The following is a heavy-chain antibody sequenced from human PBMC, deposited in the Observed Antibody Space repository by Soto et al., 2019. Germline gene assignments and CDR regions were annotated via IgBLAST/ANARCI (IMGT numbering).Heavy chain of an antibody. D-gene: IGHD3-3*01. CDR3: ASIGPRPRYDFWSGYYTVFGHDAFDI. CDR2: IKQDGSEK. V-gene: IGHV3-7*01. Sequence: GGSLRLSCAASGFTFSSYWMSWVRQAPGKGLEWVANIKQDGSEKYYGDSVKGRFTISRDNAKNSMYLQMNSLRAEDTDVYYCASIGPRPRYDFWSGYYTVFGHDAFDIWGQGTMVTVSS. J-gene: IGHJ3*02. CDR1: GFTFSSYW.